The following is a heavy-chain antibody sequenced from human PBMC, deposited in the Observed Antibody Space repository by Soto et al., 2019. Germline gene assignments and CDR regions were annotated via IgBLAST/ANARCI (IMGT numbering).Heavy chain of an antibody. CDR2: INQAGHED. V-gene: IGHV3-7*01. D-gene: IGHD1-1*01. J-gene: IGHJ1*01. CDR1: GFTFSSYW. Sequence: PGRSLRLSCVASGFTFSSYWMNWVRQAPGTGLEWVANINQAGHEDNLLDSVKGRFTISWAHAKHSLFLQMNSLRVDDTAVYYCARTGDGHHDFLENWGQGALVTVSS. CDR3: ARTGDGHHDFLEN.